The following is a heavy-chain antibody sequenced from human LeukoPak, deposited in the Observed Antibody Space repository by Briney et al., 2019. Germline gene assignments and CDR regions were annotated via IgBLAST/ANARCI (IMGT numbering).Heavy chain of an antibody. CDR2: IDYSGST. CDR1: GVSTSSSY. CDR3: VVLDGTEYYYTIDV. J-gene: IGHJ6*01. Sequence: SETLSLTCTLSGVSTSSSYWSWIRQSPGKGLEWIGYIDYSGSTNYNPSLKSRVTISVDTSKKQLSLKLSSVTAADTAVYYCVVLDGTEYYYTIDVWRQGTTVTVSS. D-gene: IGHD6-19*01. V-gene: IGHV4-59*08.